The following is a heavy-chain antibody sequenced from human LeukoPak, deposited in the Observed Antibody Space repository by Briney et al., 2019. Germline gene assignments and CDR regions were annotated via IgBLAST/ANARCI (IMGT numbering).Heavy chain of an antibody. Sequence: SETLSLTCNVSGYFISSGYYWGWIRQPPGKGLEWIGSIYHSGSTYYNPSLKSRVTISVDTSKNQFSLKLSSVTAADTAVYYCARGVARSSKFHFSYYFDYWGQGTLVTVSS. CDR1: GYFISSGYY. D-gene: IGHD6-6*01. V-gene: IGHV4-38-2*02. J-gene: IGHJ4*02. CDR2: IYHSGST. CDR3: ARGVARSSKFHFSYYFDY.